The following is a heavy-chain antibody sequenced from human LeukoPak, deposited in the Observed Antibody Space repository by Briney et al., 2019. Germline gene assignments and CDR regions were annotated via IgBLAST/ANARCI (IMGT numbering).Heavy chain of an antibody. CDR3: ARVPPMVRGVIRASIGYYYYYGMDV. D-gene: IGHD3-10*01. Sequence: PGGSLRLSCAASGFTFSDYYMSWIRQAPGKGLEWVSYISSSGSTIYYADSVKGRFTISRDNAKNSLYLQVNSLRAEDTAVYYCARVPPMVRGVIRASIGYYYYYGMDVWGQGTTVTVSS. CDR1: GFTFSDYY. J-gene: IGHJ6*02. CDR2: ISSSGSTI. V-gene: IGHV3-11*01.